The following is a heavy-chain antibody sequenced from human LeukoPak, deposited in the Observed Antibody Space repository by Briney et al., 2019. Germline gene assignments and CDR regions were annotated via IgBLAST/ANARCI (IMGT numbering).Heavy chain of an antibody. CDR2: IYYSGST. CDR3: AREVPYYYDSSGSPYFDY. Sequence: GSLRLSCAASGFTFSYYWSWIRQPPGKGLEWIGYIYYSGSTNYNPSLKSRVTISVDTSKNQFSLKLSSVTAADTAVYYCAREVPYYYDSSGSPYFDYWGQGTLVTVSS. CDR1: GFTFSYY. V-gene: IGHV4-59*01. D-gene: IGHD3-22*01. J-gene: IGHJ4*02.